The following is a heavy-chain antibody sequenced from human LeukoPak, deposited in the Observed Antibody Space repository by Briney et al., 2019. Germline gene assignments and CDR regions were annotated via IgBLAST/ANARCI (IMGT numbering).Heavy chain of an antibody. D-gene: IGHD1-1*01. CDR1: GFTFSSYS. CDR2: ISSSSSYI. V-gene: IGHV3-21*01. CDR3: ARDPGTTGRGYMDV. Sequence: GGSLRLSCAASGFTFSSYSMNWVRQAPGKGLEWVSSISSSSSYIYYADSVKGRFTISRDNAKNSLYLQMNSLRAEDTAVYYCARDPGTTGRGYMDVWGKGTTVTVSS. J-gene: IGHJ6*03.